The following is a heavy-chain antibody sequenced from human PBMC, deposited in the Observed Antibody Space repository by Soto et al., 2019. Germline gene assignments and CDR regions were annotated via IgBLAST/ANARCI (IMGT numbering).Heavy chain of an antibody. CDR3: ARDGYNDAFDI. V-gene: IGHV1-2*04. Sequence: GASVKVSCKASGYTFTSYGISWVRQAPGQGLEWMGWINPNSGGTNYAQKFQGWVTMTRDTSISTAYMELSRLRSDDTAVYYCARDGYNDAFDIWGQGTMVTVSS. CDR2: INPNSGGT. J-gene: IGHJ3*02. CDR1: GYTFTSYG. D-gene: IGHD5-12*01.